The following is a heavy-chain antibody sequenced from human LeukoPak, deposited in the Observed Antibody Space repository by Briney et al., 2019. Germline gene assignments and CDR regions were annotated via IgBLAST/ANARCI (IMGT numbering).Heavy chain of an antibody. Sequence: GASVKVSCKASGGTFNRYGFSWVRQAPGQGLEWMGGIIPLFDVANYAQKLQDRVTITADESTSTVYMELSSPRSDDTAVYFCAKWEGDPQFFNSWGQGTLVTVSS. CDR3: AKWEGDPQFFNS. V-gene: IGHV1-69*13. D-gene: IGHD1-26*01. CDR2: IIPLFDVA. CDR1: GGTFNRYG. J-gene: IGHJ4*02.